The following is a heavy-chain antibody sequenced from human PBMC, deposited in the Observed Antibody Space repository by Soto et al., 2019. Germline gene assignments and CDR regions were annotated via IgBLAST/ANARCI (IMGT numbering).Heavy chain of an antibody. V-gene: IGHV6-1*01. J-gene: IGHJ5*02. Sequence: PSQTLSLTCAISGDSVSSNSAAWHWIRQSPSRGLEWLGRTYYRSKWYNDYAVSVKSRITINPDTSKNQFSLQLNSVTPEDTAVYYCVRGQEQLVWFDPWGQGTLVTVSS. CDR1: GDSVSSNSAA. CDR3: VRGQEQLVWFDP. CDR2: TYYRSKWYN. D-gene: IGHD6-6*01.